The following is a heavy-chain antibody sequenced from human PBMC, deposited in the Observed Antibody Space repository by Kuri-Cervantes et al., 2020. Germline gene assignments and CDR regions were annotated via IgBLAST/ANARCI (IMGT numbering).Heavy chain of an antibody. Sequence: GESLKISCAASGFTFSSYAMHWVRQAPGKGLEWVAVISYDGSNKYYADSVKGRFTISRDNSKNTLYLQMNSLRAEDTAVYYCAREYGEGWGQGTLVTVSS. CDR2: ISYDGSNK. V-gene: IGHV3-30*07. CDR3: AREYGEG. CDR1: GFTFSSYA. J-gene: IGHJ4*02. D-gene: IGHD3-10*01.